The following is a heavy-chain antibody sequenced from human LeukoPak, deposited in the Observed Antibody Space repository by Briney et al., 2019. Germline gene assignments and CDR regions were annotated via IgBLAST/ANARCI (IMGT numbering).Heavy chain of an antibody. CDR1: GDSVSSNSVA. Sequence: SQTLSLTCAISGDSVSSNSVAWTWIRQSPSRGLEWLGRTYYRSKWKNDYAVSVKSRIIINPDTSKNQFSLQLKSVTPEDSAIYYCARNTGSPFDYWDQGTLVTVSS. V-gene: IGHV6-1*01. CDR3: ARNTGSPFDY. J-gene: IGHJ4*02. CDR2: TYYRSKWKN. D-gene: IGHD1-26*01.